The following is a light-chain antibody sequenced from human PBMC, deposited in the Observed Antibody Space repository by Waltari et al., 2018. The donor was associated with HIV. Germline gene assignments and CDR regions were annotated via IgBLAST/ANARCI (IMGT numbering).Light chain of an antibody. CDR2: DDR. V-gene: IGLV3-21*04. CDR3: HVWDRRSDVV. Sequence: SYVLTQPPSVSVAPGMTATITCGGDTIGGKSVPWYQQKPGQAPVVVNSDDRVRPSGIPERFSGSNSGNTATLTISRVEVGDEADYSCHVWDRRSDVVFGGGTKLTVL. CDR1: TIGGKS. J-gene: IGLJ3*02.